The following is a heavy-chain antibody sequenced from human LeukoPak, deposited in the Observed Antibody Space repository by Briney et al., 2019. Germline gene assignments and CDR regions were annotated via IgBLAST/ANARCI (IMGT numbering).Heavy chain of an antibody. CDR1: GFTVSSSY. J-gene: IGHJ4*02. D-gene: IGHD5-24*01. Sequence: GGSLRLSCAASGFTVSSSYMSWVRQAPGKGLEWVSVIYRGGDTCYADSVKGRFTISRDNSKNTLYLQMNSLRAEDTAVYYCASCRDGYNYFDYWGQGTLVTVSS. V-gene: IGHV3-53*01. CDR3: ASCRDGYNYFDY. CDR2: IYRGGDT.